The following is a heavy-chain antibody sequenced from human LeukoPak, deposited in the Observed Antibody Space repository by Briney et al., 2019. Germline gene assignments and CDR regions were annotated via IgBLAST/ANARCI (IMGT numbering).Heavy chain of an antibody. V-gene: IGHV3-21*06. CDR1: GLTFSTSG. Sequence: PRGSLRLSCTTSGLTFSTSGINWDRQAPGKGLEWVASIGPTGFDRYHADSIKGRFTISRDNPNNFLYLQMDTLRAEDTAVYYCATETNGRHYDYWGQGTLLTVSS. J-gene: IGHJ4*02. CDR2: IGPTGFDR. D-gene: IGHD1-14*01. CDR3: ATETNGRHYDY.